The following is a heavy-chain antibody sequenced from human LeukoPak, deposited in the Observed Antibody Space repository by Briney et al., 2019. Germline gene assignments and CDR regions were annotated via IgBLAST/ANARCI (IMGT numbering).Heavy chain of an antibody. CDR3: ANLGYSYAIDY. CDR2: ISGSGGST. Sequence: GGSLRLSCAASGFTFSSYNMKWVRQAPGKGLEWVSAISGSGGSTYYADSVKGRFTISRDNSKNTLYLQMNSLRAEDTAVYYCANLGYSYAIDYWGQGTLVTVSS. V-gene: IGHV3-23*01. D-gene: IGHD5-18*01. J-gene: IGHJ4*02. CDR1: GFTFSSYN.